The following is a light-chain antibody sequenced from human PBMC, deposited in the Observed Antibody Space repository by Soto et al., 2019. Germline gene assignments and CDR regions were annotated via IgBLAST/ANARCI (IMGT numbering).Light chain of an antibody. J-gene: IGKJ4*01. CDR3: QQYEHYPLT. CDR2: EAS. CDR1: QSISTW. Sequence: DIQVTQSPSTLSASVGDRVTITCRASQSISTWLAWYQQKPGKAPKLLIYEASSLESGVPSRFGGSGSETEFTLTISGLQPDDFATYFCQQYEHYPLTFGGGSKVGIK. V-gene: IGKV1-5*03.